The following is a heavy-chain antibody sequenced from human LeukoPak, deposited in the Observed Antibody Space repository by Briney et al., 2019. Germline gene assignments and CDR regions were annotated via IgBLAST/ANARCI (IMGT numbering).Heavy chain of an antibody. CDR1: GYTFTGYY. Sequence: ASVKVSCKASGYTFTGYYMHWVRQAPGQGLEWMGWISAYNGNTNYAQKLQGRVTMTTDTSTSTAYMELRSLRSDDTAVYYCARERRSGDLDYWGQGTLVTVSS. V-gene: IGHV1-18*04. CDR3: ARERRSGDLDY. CDR2: ISAYNGNT. J-gene: IGHJ4*02. D-gene: IGHD4-17*01.